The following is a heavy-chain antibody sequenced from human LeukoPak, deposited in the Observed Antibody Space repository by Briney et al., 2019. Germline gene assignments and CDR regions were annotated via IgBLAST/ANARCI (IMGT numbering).Heavy chain of an antibody. Sequence: GSSVKVSCKASGGTFSSYAISWVRQAPGQGLEWMGGIIPIFGTANYAQKFQGRVTITADKSTSTAYMELNSLRAEDTAIYYCARDPYNGGYGDSYYYYMDVWGKGTTVTISS. CDR2: IIPIFGTA. CDR1: GGTFSSYA. D-gene: IGHD1-26*01. V-gene: IGHV1-69*06. CDR3: ARDPYNGGYGDSYYYYMDV. J-gene: IGHJ6*03.